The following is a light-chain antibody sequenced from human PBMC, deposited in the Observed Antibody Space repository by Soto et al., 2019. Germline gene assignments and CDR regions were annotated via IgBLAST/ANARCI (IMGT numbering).Light chain of an antibody. CDR1: QGNSNW. J-gene: IGKJ4*01. CDR3: QQAYRSPLT. Sequence: DIQMTQSPFSVSASVGDRVTITCRASQGNSNWLAWYQQKSGKAPNLLVYPASRLQSGVPSRFNGSGSGTDFTLTISSLQPEDFASYYCQQAYRSPLTFGGGTKVDI. V-gene: IGKV1-12*01. CDR2: PAS.